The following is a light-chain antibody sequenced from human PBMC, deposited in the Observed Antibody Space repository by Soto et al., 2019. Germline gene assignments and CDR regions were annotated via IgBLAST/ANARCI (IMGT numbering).Light chain of an antibody. J-gene: IGLJ1*01. CDR3: CSYTTSNTRQIV. Sequence: QSVLTQPASVSGSPGQSITISCTGTSSDVGGYNYVSWYRQHPGKAPKFMIYDVSSRPSGVPNRFSGSKSGNTASLTISGLQAEDEADYYCCSYTTSNTRQIVFGTGTKVTVL. V-gene: IGLV2-14*03. CDR2: DVS. CDR1: SSDVGGYNY.